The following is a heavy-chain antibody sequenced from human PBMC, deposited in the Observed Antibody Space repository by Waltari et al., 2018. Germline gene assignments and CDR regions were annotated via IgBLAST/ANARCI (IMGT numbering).Heavy chain of an antibody. J-gene: IGHJ3*02. CDR1: GYSISSGYY. D-gene: IGHD1-26*01. CDR3: ARGPSGSYPRGAFDI. V-gene: IGHV4-38-2*01. Sequence: QVQLQESGPGLVKPSETLSLTCAVSGYSISSGYYWGWIRPPPGKGLEWIGSIYHSGSTYYNPSLKSRVTISVDTSKNQFSLKLSSVSAADTAVYYCARGPSGSYPRGAFDIWGQGTMVTVSS. CDR2: IYHSGST.